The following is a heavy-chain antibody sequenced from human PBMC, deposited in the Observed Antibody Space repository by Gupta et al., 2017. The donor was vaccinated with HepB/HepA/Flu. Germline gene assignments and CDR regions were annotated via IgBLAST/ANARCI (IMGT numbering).Heavy chain of an antibody. CDR2: ISQSGSTI. CDR3: ARGAGYLYLSGRFNCFDP. D-gene: IGHD3-10*01. V-gene: IGHV3-11*01. J-gene: IGHJ5*02. CDR1: GFRFSYYY. Sequence: QVQLVESGGGLVKPGGSLRLSCAASGFRFSYYYMSWIRQAPGKGPEWVSYISQSGSTIYYADSVEGRFTISRDNAKNSLSLQMNSLRAEDTAVYYCARGAGYLYLSGRFNCFDPWGQGTLVTVSS.